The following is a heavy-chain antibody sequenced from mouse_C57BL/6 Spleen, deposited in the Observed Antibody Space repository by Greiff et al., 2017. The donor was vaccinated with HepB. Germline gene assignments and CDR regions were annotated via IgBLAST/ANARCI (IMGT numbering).Heavy chain of an antibody. CDR1: GFTFSSYA. D-gene: IGHD2-2*01. CDR3: ARLYYGSSWFAY. CDR2: ISDGGSYT. J-gene: IGHJ3*01. V-gene: IGHV5-4*03. Sequence: EVMLVESGGGLVKPGGSLKLSCAASGFTFSSYAMSWVRQTPEKRLEWVATISDGGSYTYYPDNVKGRFTLSRDNAKNNLYLQMSNLKSEDTAMYYCARLYYGSSWFAYWGQVTLVTVSA.